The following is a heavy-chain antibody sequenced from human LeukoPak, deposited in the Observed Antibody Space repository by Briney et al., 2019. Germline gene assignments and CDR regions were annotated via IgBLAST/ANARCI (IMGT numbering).Heavy chain of an antibody. CDR3: ANDYRSGSFHDF. J-gene: IGHJ4*02. CDR2: ISRRDDYT. Sequence: PGGSLRLSCAASAFAFSSYAMSWVRQPPGKGLEWVSVISRRDDYTYYADSVKGRFTISRDNSKNTLYLQMNTLRAEDTAVYYCANDYRSGSFHDFWGQGTLVTVSS. CDR1: AFAFSSYA. V-gene: IGHV3-23*01. D-gene: IGHD3-10*01.